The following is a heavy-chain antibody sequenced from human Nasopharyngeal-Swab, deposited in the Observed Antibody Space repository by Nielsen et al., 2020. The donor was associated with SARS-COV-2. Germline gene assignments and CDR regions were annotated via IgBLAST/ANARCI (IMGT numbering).Heavy chain of an antibody. D-gene: IGHD3-3*01. Sequence: LKISCAASGFTFSSYEMNWVRQAPGKGLEWVSYISSSGSTIYYADSVKGRFTISRDNAKNSLYLQMNSLRAEDTAVYYCARDSDDFWSGPGVDYWGQGTLVTVSS. CDR1: GFTFSSYE. V-gene: IGHV3-48*03. CDR2: ISSSGSTI. J-gene: IGHJ4*02. CDR3: ARDSDDFWSGPGVDY.